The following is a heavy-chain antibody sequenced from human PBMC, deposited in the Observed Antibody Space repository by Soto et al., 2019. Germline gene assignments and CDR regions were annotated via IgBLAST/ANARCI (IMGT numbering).Heavy chain of an antibody. D-gene: IGHD3-22*01. CDR1: GGSISSYY. CDR2: IYYSGST. J-gene: IGHJ4*02. V-gene: IGHV4-59*01. CDR3: AREGQWLFAFDY. Sequence: KTSETLSLTCTVSGGSISSYYWSWIRQPPGKGLEWIGYIYYSGSTNYNPSLKSRVTISVDTSKNQFSLKLSSVTAADTAVYYCAREGQWLFAFDYWGQGTLVTVSS.